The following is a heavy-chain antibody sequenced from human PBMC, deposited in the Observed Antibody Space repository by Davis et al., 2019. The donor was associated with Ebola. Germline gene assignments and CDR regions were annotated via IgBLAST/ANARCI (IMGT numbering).Heavy chain of an antibody. D-gene: IGHD3-22*01. Sequence: ASVKVSCKASGYTFTSYAMHWVRQAPGQRLEWMGWINAGNGNTKYSQKFQGRVTITRDTSASTAFMELSSLRSEDTAVYYCARGLGDSSGWWFDPWGQGTLVTVSS. CDR1: GYTFTSYA. J-gene: IGHJ5*02. CDR2: INAGNGNT. CDR3: ARGLGDSSGWWFDP. V-gene: IGHV1-3*01.